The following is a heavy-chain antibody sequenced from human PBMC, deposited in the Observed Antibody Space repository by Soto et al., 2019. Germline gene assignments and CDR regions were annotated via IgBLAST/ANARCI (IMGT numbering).Heavy chain of an antibody. CDR2: ISGSGDTT. Sequence: EVHLLESGGGFVQPGGSLRLSCAASGFTFSTYAMTWVRQGPGKGLEYLSAISGSGDTTYYPDSVRGRFTISRDHYKNPLYLKMNSLKAEDTAVYYCAKDRDDLVMVGAFDIWGQGPMVTVSS. J-gene: IGHJ3*02. CDR3: AKDRDDLVMVGAFDI. V-gene: IGHV3-23*01. D-gene: IGHD2-15*01. CDR1: GFTFSTYA.